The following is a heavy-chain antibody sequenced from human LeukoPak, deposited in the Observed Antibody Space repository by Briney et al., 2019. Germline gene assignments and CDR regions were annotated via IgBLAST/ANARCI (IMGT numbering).Heavy chain of an antibody. CDR3: AREGQGYCSSTSCSAYFDY. J-gene: IGHJ4*02. CDR1: GFTFSTYG. CDR2: IWYDGSNK. Sequence: GGSLRLSCEASGFTFSTYGMHWVRQAPGKGLEWVAVIWYDGSNKYFADSVKGRFIISRDNSKNTLYLQMNSLRAEDTAVYYCAREGQGYCSSTSCSAYFDYWGQGTLVTVSS. V-gene: IGHV3-33*01. D-gene: IGHD2-2*01.